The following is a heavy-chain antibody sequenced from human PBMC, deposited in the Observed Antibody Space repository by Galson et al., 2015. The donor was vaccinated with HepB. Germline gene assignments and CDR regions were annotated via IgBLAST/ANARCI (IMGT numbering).Heavy chain of an antibody. CDR3: ARDASEWSRDY. Sequence: QSGAEVKKPGESLKISCQASGYSFSSYYIGWVRQMPGKGLEWMGIVYPGGPGIRYSPSFQGQVTISVDNSISTAYLLWSSLKASDIAVYYCARDASEWSRDYWGQGTLVAVSS. V-gene: IGHV5-51*01. J-gene: IGHJ4*02. CDR1: GYSFSSYY. CDR2: VYPGGPGI. D-gene: IGHD3-3*01.